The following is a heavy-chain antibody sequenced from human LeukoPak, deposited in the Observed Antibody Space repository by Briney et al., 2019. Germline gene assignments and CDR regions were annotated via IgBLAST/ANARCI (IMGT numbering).Heavy chain of an antibody. CDR2: IHYSGST. CDR3: ARAGMVRGVNYYYYMDV. CDR1: GGSISYSSYY. D-gene: IGHD3-10*01. V-gene: IGHV4-39*07. J-gene: IGHJ6*03. Sequence: KPSETLSLTCTVSGGSISYSSYYWGWIRQPPGKGLEWFGSIHYSGSTYYNPSLKSRVTMSVDTSKNQFSLKLSSVTAADTAVYYCARAGMVRGVNYYYYMDVWGKGTTVTISS.